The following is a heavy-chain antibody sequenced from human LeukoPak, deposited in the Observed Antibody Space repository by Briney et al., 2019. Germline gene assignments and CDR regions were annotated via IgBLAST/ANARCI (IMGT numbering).Heavy chain of an antibody. V-gene: IGHV3-66*04. J-gene: IGHJ4*02. Sequence: GGSLRLSCTVSGFTFSDYYMNWIRQSPGKGPEWVSVLYSGGRAYYTDSVNGRFTISRDNSKNTLYLQMNSLRAEDTAIYYCAGHTELDYWGQGTLVTVSS. CDR1: GFTFSDYY. CDR2: LYSGGRA. D-gene: IGHD1-26*01. CDR3: AGHTELDY.